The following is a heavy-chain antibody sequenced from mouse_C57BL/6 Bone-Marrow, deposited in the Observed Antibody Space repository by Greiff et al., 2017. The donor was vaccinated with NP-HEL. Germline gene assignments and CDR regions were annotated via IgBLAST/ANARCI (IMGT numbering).Heavy chain of an antibody. J-gene: IGHJ1*03. CDR1: GFSFNTYA. CDR3: VRHEGGSSRYFDV. CDR2: IRSKSNNYAT. V-gene: IGHV10-1*01. Sequence: EVQLQESGGGLVQPKGSLKLSCAASGFSFNTYAMNWVRQAPGKGLEWVARIRSKSNNYATYYADSVKDRFTISRDDSESMLYLQMNNLKTEDTAMYYCVRHEGGSSRYFDVWGTGTTVTVSS. D-gene: IGHD1-1*01.